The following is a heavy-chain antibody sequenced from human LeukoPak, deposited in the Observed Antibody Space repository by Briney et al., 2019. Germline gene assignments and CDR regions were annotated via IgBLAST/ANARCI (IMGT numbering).Heavy chain of an antibody. D-gene: IGHD4-23*01. CDR2: INSDGSWT. J-gene: IGHJ4*02. CDR1: GNYL. Sequence: GGSLRLSCAASGNYLMHWVRQAPGKGLVWVSHINSDGSWTSYADSVKGRFTISKDNAKNTVYLQMNSLRAEDAAVYYCVRGNDYGGPHYWGQGTLVTVSS. CDR3: VRGNDYGGPHY. V-gene: IGHV3-74*01.